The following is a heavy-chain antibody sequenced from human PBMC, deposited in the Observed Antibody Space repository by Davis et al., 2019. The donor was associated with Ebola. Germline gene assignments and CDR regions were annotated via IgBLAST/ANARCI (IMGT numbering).Heavy chain of an antibody. Sequence: GGSLRLSCAASGFTFSSYWMSWVRQAPGKGLEWVANIKQDGSEKYYVDSVKGRFTISRDNAKNSLYLQMNSLRAEDTAVYHCVRDPALVVTGGGWFFGLWGRGTLVTVSS. V-gene: IGHV3-7*01. CDR2: IKQDGSEK. D-gene: IGHD2-21*02. CDR3: VRDPALVVTGGGWFFGL. CDR1: GFTFSSYW. J-gene: IGHJ2*01.